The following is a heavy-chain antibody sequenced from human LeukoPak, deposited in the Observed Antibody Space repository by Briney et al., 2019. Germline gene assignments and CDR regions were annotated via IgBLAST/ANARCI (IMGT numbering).Heavy chain of an antibody. CDR3: AKDMVRDNWGNAFDY. CDR2: ISGDGGNT. D-gene: IGHD7-27*01. V-gene: IGHV3-43*02. J-gene: IGHJ4*02. Sequence: PGGSLRLSCAASGFTFDDYAMYWVRQAPGKGLEWVSFISGDGGNTYYADSVKGRFTISRDNSKNSLYLQVNRLRTEDTAFYYCAKDMVRDNWGNAFDYWGQGTLVTVSS. CDR1: GFTFDDYA.